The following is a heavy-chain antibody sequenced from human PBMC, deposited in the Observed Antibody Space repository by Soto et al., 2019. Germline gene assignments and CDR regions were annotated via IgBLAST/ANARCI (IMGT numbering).Heavy chain of an antibody. J-gene: IGHJ5*02. CDR1: GGSFSGYY. CDR3: ARGLRGWFDP. CDR2: INHSGST. V-gene: IGHV4-34*01. Sequence: QVQLQQWGAGLLKPSETLSLTCAVYGGSFSGYYWSWIRQPPGKGLEWIGEINHSGSTNYNPSLKSRVTISVDTSKIQFSLKLSSVTAADTAVYYCARGLRGWFDPWGQGTLVTVSS.